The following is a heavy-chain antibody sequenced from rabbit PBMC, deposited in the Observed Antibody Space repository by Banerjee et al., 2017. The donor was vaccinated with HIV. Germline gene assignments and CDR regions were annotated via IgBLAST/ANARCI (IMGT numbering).Heavy chain of an antibody. Sequence: QQQLEESGGGLVKPGGTLTLTCTASGFSFSSSHDIFWVRPAPGKGLEWIACIYVGSGGSTGYASWAKGRFTISKTSSTTVTLQMTSLTAADTATYFCARDMATMTMVIGYYFNLWGPGTLVTVS. CDR1: GFSFSSSHD. CDR2: IYVGSGGST. V-gene: IGHV1S45*01. J-gene: IGHJ4*01. CDR3: ARDMATMTMVIGYYFNL. D-gene: IGHD2-1*01.